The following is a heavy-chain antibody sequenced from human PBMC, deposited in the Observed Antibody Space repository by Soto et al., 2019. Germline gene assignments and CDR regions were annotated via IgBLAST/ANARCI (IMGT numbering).Heavy chain of an antibody. CDR1: GGSISSYY. D-gene: IGHD3-3*01. Sequence: QVQLQESGPGLVKPSETLSLTCTVSGGSISSYYWSWIRQPPGKGLEWIGYIYYSGSTNYNPSLKRGVTISVDTSKNLFSLKLSSVTAADTAVYYCARSALEWPYYYYYYMDVWGKGTTVTVSS. CDR3: ARSALEWPYYYYYYMDV. J-gene: IGHJ6*03. V-gene: IGHV4-59*01. CDR2: IYYSGST.